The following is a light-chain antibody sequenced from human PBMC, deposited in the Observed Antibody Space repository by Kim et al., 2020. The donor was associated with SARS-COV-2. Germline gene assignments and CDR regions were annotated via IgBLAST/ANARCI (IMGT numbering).Light chain of an antibody. Sequence: QSTTNTCTETSSDVGGYNYVSWYQQHPCKAPKLMIYDVSNRPSGVSNRFSGSKSGNTASLTISGLQAEDEADYYCSSYTSSSSFYVFGTGTKVTVL. CDR2: DVS. V-gene: IGLV2-14*03. CDR3: SSYTSSSSFYV. CDR1: SSDVGGYNY. J-gene: IGLJ1*01.